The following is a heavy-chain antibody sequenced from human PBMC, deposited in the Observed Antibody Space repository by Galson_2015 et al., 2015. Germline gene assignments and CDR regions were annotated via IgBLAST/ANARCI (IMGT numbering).Heavy chain of an antibody. D-gene: IGHD6-19*01. V-gene: IGHV3-48*02. CDR3: ARSVAGGFDY. CDR1: GFTFNIYS. CDR2: ITSDTRTI. Sequence: SLRLSCAASGFTFNIYSMDWVRQAPGKGLEWVSYITSDTRTINYADSVKGRFTISRDNAKNSLYLQMNSLRDEDTAVYYCARSVAGGFDYSCPGTLVTVSS. J-gene: IGHJ4*01.